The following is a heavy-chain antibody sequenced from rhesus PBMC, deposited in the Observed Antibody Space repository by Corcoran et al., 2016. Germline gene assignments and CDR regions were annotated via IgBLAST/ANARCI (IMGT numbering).Heavy chain of an antibody. J-gene: IGHJ4*01. CDR3: ARSSPTTRMITVTFHDY. V-gene: IGHV2-161*01. D-gene: IGHD3-9*01. CDR2: LDWDNAK. CDR1: GFSLRTSGTG. Sequence: QVTLKESGPALVKPTQTLTLTCTFSGFSLRTSGTGGSWTRQPPGKALEWLARLDWDNAKYYNTSLMIMLTISQDTSKNQVVLTISNMDPVDTATYYCARSSPTTRMITVTFHDYWGQGVLVTVSS.